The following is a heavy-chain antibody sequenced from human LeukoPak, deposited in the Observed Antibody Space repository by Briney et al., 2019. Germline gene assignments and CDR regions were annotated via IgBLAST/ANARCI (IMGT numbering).Heavy chain of an antibody. CDR1: GYTFTSYG. V-gene: IGHV1-69*06. CDR3: ASLNDYGAGNAVP. CDR2: IIPIFGTA. D-gene: IGHD4-17*01. Sequence: ASVKVSCKASGYTFTSYGISWVRQAPGQGLEWMGGIIPIFGTANYAQKFQGRVTITADKSTSTAHMELSSLRSEDTAVYYCASLNDYGAGNAVPWGQGTLVTVSS. J-gene: IGHJ5*02.